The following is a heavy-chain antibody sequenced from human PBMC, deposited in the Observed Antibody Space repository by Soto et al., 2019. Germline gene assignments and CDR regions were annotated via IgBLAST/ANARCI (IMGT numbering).Heavy chain of an antibody. CDR1: GYTFTSYG. D-gene: IGHD3-10*01. V-gene: IGHV1-18*01. CDR2: ISAYNGNT. J-gene: IGHJ4*02. Sequence: ASVKVSCKASGYTFTSYGISWVRQAPGQGLEWMGWISAYNGNTNYAQKLQGRVTMTTDTSTSTAYMELRSLRSDDTAVYYCARVRSITMVRGVISHKDYWGQGTLVTVSS. CDR3: ARVRSITMVRGVISHKDY.